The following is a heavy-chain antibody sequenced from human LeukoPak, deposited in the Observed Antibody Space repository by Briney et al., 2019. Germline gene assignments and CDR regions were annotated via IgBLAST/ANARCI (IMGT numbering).Heavy chain of an antibody. V-gene: IGHV3-7*03. D-gene: IGHD2-2*01. Sequence: GGSLRLSCAASGFSFSSFWMSWVRQAPGKGLEWVANIKQDGNEKYYVDSVEGRFTISRDNAKNSLYLQMNSLRAEDTAVYYCARDWGKSTSIPPDYWGQGTLVTVSS. CDR1: GFSFSSFW. CDR3: ARDWGKSTSIPPDY. CDR2: IKQDGNEK. J-gene: IGHJ4*02.